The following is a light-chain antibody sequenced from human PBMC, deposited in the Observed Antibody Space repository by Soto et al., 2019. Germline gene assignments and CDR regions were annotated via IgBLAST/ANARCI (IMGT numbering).Light chain of an antibody. CDR2: DAS. CDR1: QSVSSY. J-gene: IGKJ1*01. V-gene: IGKV3-11*01. Sequence: EIVLTQSPATLSLSPGERATLSCRASQSVSSYLAWYQQKPGQAPRLLIYDASNRATGIPARFSGSGYGTDFPLTISRLEPEDFAVYYCQQRSNWPWTFGQGTKVEIK. CDR3: QQRSNWPWT.